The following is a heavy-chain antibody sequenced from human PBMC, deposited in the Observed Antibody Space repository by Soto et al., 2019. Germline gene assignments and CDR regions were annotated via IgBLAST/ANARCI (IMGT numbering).Heavy chain of an antibody. CDR1: EFTFSSYG. V-gene: IGHV3-30*03. Sequence: QVQLVESGGGVVQPGRSLTLSCAASEFTFSSYGIHWVRQAPGKGLEWVAIISYDGNNKQYADSVKGRFTISRDNSKSTXHLEMNSLRVEDTAVYYCARDTYYHDSSGYYVLDYWGQGTLVTVSS. D-gene: IGHD3-22*01. CDR3: ARDTYYHDSSGYYVLDY. J-gene: IGHJ4*02. CDR2: ISYDGNNK.